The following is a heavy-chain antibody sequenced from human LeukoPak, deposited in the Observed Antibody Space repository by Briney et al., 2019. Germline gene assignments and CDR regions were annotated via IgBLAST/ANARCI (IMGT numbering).Heavy chain of an antibody. CDR3: ATAWKRGYSYGYFDY. CDR2: FDPEDGET. J-gene: IGHJ4*02. D-gene: IGHD5-18*01. CDR1: GYTLTELS. V-gene: IGHV1-24*01. Sequence: ASVKVSCKVSGYTLTELSMHWVRQAPGKGLEWMGGFDPEDGETIYAQKFQGRVTMTEDTSTDTAYMELSSLRSEDTAVYYCATAWKRGYSYGYFDYWGQGTLVTVSS.